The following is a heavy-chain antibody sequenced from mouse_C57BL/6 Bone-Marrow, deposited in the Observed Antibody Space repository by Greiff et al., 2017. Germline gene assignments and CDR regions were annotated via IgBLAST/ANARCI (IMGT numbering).Heavy chain of an antibody. D-gene: IGHD3-2*02. V-gene: IGHV1-53*01. CDR1: GYTFTSYW. Sequence: QVQLQQPGAELVKPGASVKVSCKASGYTFTSYWMHWVKQRPGQGLEWIGNINPSNGGTNYNEKFKSKATLTVDKSSSTACMQLSSLTSEDSAVYYCARSGRLYYYAMDYWGQGTSVTVSS. CDR2: INPSNGGT. CDR3: ARSGRLYYYAMDY. J-gene: IGHJ4*01.